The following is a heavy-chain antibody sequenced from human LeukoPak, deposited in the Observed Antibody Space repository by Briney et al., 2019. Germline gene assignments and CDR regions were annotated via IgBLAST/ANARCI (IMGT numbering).Heavy chain of an antibody. V-gene: IGHV4-34*01. CDR3: ARGKPYRAYVEHVVPAATEWFDP. Sequence: SETLSLTCAVYGGSFSGYYWSWIRQPPGKGLEWIGEINHSGSTNYNPSLKSRVTISVDTSKNQFSLKLSSVTAADTAVYYCARGKPYRAYVEHVVPAATEWFDPWGQGTLVTVSS. CDR2: INHSGST. J-gene: IGHJ5*02. CDR1: GGSFSGYY. D-gene: IGHD2-2*01.